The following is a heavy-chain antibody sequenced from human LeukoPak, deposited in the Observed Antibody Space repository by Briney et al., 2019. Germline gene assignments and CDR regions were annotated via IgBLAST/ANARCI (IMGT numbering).Heavy chain of an antibody. Sequence: PGRSLRLSCAASGFTFTSYTMTWVRQAPGKGLEWVSSISSSSSYIYYADSVKGRFTISRDNAKNSLYLQMNSLRAEDTAVYYCARRRTLIVDNGMDVWGQGTTVTVSS. CDR1: GFTFTSYT. D-gene: IGHD3-22*01. V-gene: IGHV3-21*01. CDR3: ARRRTLIVDNGMDV. CDR2: ISSSSSYI. J-gene: IGHJ6*02.